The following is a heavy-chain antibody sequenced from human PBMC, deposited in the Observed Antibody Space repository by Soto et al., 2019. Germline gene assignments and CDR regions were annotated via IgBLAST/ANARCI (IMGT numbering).Heavy chain of an antibody. D-gene: IGHD3-22*01. CDR1: GYSFAGYW. CDR3: ARQIYDSDTGPNFQYYFDS. Sequence: LGESLKISCKGSGYSFAGYWIXWVRQKPGKGLEWMGRIDPSDSQTYYSPSFRGHVTISVTKSITTVFLQWSSLRASDTAMYYCARQIYDSDTGPNFQYYFDSWXQGTPVTVSS. V-gene: IGHV5-10-1*01. J-gene: IGHJ4*02. CDR2: IDPSDSQT.